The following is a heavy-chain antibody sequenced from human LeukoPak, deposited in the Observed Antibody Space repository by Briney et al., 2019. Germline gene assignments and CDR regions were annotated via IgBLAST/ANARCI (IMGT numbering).Heavy chain of an antibody. CDR1: GFTVSSNY. V-gene: IGHV3-53*01. D-gene: IGHD3-16*01. Sequence: PGGSLRLSCVASGFTVSSNYMSWVRQAPGKGLEWVSIIYSGGNTYYPDSVKGRFTISRENAKNSLYLQMNSLRAGDTAVYYCARWGTTGFWAFDTWGQGTMVTVSS. J-gene: IGHJ3*02. CDR3: ARWGTTGFWAFDT. CDR2: IYSGGNT.